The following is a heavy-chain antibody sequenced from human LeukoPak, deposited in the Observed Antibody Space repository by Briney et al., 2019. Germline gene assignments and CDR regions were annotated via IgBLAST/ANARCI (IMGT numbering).Heavy chain of an antibody. CDR2: INSDGSTT. J-gene: IGHJ4*02. CDR3: AKRSAESSGYFDY. V-gene: IGHV3-74*01. D-gene: IGHD6-19*01. CDR1: GFTFSSYW. Sequence: GGSLRLSRAASGFTFSSYWMHWVRQAPGKGLVWVSRINSDGSTTSYADSVKGRFTISRDNSKSTLYLQMNSLRAEDTAVYYCAKRSAESSGYFDYWGQGTRVTVSS.